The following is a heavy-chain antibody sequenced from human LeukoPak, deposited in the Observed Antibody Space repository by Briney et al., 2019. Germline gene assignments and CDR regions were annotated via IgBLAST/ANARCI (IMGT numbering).Heavy chain of an antibody. J-gene: IGHJ4*02. CDR3: ARRGSSVWYFDY. CDR2: INPSDSDT. V-gene: IGHV5-51*01. D-gene: IGHD6-19*01. Sequence: GESLKISCKGSGYIFTSYWIGWVRQMPGKGLEYMGIINPSDSDTRYSPSFQGQVTISADKSISTAYLQWSSLKASDTAMYYCARRGSSVWYFDYWGQGTLVTVSS. CDR1: GYIFTSYW.